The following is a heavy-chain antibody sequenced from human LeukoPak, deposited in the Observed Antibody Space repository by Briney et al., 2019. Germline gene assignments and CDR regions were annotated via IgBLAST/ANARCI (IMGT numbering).Heavy chain of an antibody. V-gene: IGHV1-69*13. CDR3: ARDAYLYDILTGYYKEYGMDV. CDR1: GGTFSSYA. Sequence: SVKVSCKASGGTFSSYAISWVRQAPGQGLEWMGGIIPIFGTANYAQKFQGRVTITADESTSTAYMELSSLRSEDTAVYYCARDAYLYDILTGYYKEYGMDVWGQGTTVTVSS. D-gene: IGHD3-9*01. J-gene: IGHJ6*02. CDR2: IIPIFGTA.